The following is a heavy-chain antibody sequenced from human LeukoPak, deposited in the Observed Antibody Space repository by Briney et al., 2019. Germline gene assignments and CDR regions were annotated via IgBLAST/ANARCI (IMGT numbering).Heavy chain of an antibody. V-gene: IGHV3-48*04. D-gene: IGHD1-1*01. Sequence: PGGSLRLSCAASGFTFSAYDMNWVRQAPGKGLKWLSYISSSSTTKYHADSVKGRFTFSRDNTKNSLYLQMNSLRAEDTGVYYCARWNLGSDYWGQGTLVTVSS. CDR1: GFTFSAYD. J-gene: IGHJ4*02. CDR2: ISSSSTTK. CDR3: ARWNLGSDY.